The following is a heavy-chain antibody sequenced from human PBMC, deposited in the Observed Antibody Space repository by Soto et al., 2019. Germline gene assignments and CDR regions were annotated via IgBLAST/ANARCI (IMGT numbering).Heavy chain of an antibody. Sequence: ASVKVSCKASGYTFTTFYMHWVRQAPGQGLEWMGVINPSGGDTGYAQKFQGRVTMTRDTSTSTVYMELSSLRSEDTAVYYCARDAPRYCSGSSCYSIGFYYFDFWGQGTLVTVSS. J-gene: IGHJ4*02. D-gene: IGHD2-15*01. CDR1: GYTFTTFY. V-gene: IGHV1-46*03. CDR2: INPSGGDT. CDR3: ARDAPRYCSGSSCYSIGFYYFDF.